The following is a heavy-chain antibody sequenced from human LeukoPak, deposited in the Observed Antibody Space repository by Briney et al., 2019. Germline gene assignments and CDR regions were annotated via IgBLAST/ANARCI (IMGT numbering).Heavy chain of an antibody. CDR3: ARSLPQGGSSVYYFDY. CDR2: ISSSTKYI. Sequence: GGSLRLSCAASGFTFSSYSMNWVRQVPGKGLEWVSSISSSTKYIHYADSVKGRFTISRDNAKNSLYLQMNSLRAEDTALYYCARSLPQGGSSVYYFDYWGQGTLVTVSS. CDR1: GFTFSSYS. J-gene: IGHJ4*02. D-gene: IGHD2-15*01. V-gene: IGHV3-21*04.